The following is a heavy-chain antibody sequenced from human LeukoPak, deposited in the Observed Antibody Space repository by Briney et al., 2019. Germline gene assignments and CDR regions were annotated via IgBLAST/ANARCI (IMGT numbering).Heavy chain of an antibody. CDR2: ITTGNSFL. Sequence: PGGSLRLSCAASGFTFSSYNVNWVRQAPGKGLEWVSSITTGNSFLYFADSVKGRFTISRDHANNSLYLQMNSLRADDTAVYYCARGAATRKSGFYYYYMHVWGKGTTVTVSS. V-gene: IGHV3-21*01. CDR3: ARGAATRKSGFYYYYMHV. D-gene: IGHD5-12*01. J-gene: IGHJ6*03. CDR1: GFTFSSYN.